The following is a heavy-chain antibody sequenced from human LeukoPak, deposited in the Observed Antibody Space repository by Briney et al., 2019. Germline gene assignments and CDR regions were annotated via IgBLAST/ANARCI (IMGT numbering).Heavy chain of an antibody. CDR1: GFTFSDYY. D-gene: IGHD6-13*01. J-gene: IGHJ4*02. V-gene: IGHV3-11*03. CDR2: TSSSGYT. CDR3: AKNSGWFRFDY. Sequence: GGSLRLSCAASGFTFSDYYMSWIRQAPGKGLDWVSYTSSSGYTYYADSVKGRFTISRDNAKNSLYLQMNSLRAEDTAVYYCAKNSGWFRFDYWGQGTLVTVSS.